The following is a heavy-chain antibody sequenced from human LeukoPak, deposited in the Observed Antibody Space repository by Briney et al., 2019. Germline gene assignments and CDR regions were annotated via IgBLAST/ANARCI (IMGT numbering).Heavy chain of an antibody. D-gene: IGHD6-19*01. V-gene: IGHV1-69*06. Sequence: SVKVSCKASGGTFSSYAISWVRQAPGQGLEWMGGIIPIFGTANYAQKFQGRVTITADKSTSTAYMELSSLRSEDTAVYYCARDSSGWYRSNWFDPWGQGTLVAVSS. CDR1: GGTFSSYA. CDR2: IIPIFGTA. CDR3: ARDSSGWYRSNWFDP. J-gene: IGHJ5*02.